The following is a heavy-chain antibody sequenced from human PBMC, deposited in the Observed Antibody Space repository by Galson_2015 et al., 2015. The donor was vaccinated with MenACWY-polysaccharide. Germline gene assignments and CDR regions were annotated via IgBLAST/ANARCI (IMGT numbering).Heavy chain of an antibody. Sequence: SLRLSCAASGFTFSTHGMHWVRQAPGRGLEWVAVVSFDGSNKYYGDSVRGRFTISRDNSKNTLDLQMNSPRAEDTAVYYCAKEIEYSGTHRTNFDSWGQGTLVTVSS. CDR3: AKEIEYSGTHRTNFDS. D-gene: IGHD1-26*01. CDR1: GFTFSTHG. J-gene: IGHJ4*02. V-gene: IGHV3-30*18. CDR2: VSFDGSNK.